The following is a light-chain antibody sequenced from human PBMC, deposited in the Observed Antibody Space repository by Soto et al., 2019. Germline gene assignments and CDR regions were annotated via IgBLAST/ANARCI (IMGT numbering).Light chain of an antibody. CDR3: RESYSSPRA. V-gene: IGKV1-39*01. CDR1: QSISSY. Sequence: LTEYQTSLSARVGDRVSIPCRASQSISSYLNWYQQKPGKAPKLLIYAASSLQSGVPSRFSGSGSGTDFTLTIGGLQPEDFATYYCRESYSSPRAFGQGTQGEIK. J-gene: IGKJ5*01. CDR2: AAS.